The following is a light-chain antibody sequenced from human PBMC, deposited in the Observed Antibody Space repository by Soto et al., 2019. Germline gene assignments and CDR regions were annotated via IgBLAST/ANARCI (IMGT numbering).Light chain of an antibody. CDR3: QQYTIYPLT. J-gene: IGKJ4*01. CDR2: DAS. CDR1: QDINSY. Sequence: DVQMTQSPSSLSASVGDRVTITCRASQDINSYLAWYQQKPGNAPKSLIYDASSLQTGVPSRFSGSESGKDFTLTISNLQPEDAATYYCQQYTIYPLTFGGGTKVEIK. V-gene: IGKV1D-16*01.